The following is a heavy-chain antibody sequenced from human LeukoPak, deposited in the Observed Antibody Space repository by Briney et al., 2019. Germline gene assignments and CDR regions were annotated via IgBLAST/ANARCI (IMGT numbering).Heavy chain of an antibody. V-gene: IGHV1-2*02. CDR2: INPNSGGT. J-gene: IGHJ4*02. Sequence: ASVKVSCKASGYTFTGYYMHWVRQAPGQGLEWMGWINPNSGGTNYAQKFQGRVTMTRDTSISTAYMELSRLRSDDTAVYYCATRDERAYYDSSGYYYPGDYWGQGTLVTVSS. CDR3: ATRDERAYYDSSGYYYPGDY. D-gene: IGHD3-22*01. CDR1: GYTFTGYY.